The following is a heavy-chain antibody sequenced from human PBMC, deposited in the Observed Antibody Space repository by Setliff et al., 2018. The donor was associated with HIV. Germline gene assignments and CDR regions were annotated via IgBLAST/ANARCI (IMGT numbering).Heavy chain of an antibody. D-gene: IGHD1-26*01. CDR2: IIPVLGLS. V-gene: IGHV1-69*10. J-gene: IGHJ4*02. CDR3: ASYSGSYYFILHY. CDR1: GDTFSSYA. Sequence: GASVKVSCKASGDTFSSYAISWVRQAPGQGLEWMGGIIPVLGLSYYAQNFQGRVTITADESTSTAYTELSSLRSEDTAVYYCASYSGSYYFILHYWGQGTLVTVSS.